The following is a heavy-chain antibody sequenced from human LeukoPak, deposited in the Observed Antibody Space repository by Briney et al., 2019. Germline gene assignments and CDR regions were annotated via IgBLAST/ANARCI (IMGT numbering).Heavy chain of an antibody. CDR2: INGDGSAT. CDR3: ARDINWGQVDY. J-gene: IGHJ4*02. Sequence: AGGSLRLSCAASGFTFSGHWMYWLRQAPGKGLAWVSHINGDGSATNYADSMEGRFTISRDNAKNIVYLQMNSLREDDTAIYYCARDINWGQVDYWGQGTLVTVSS. CDR1: GFTFSGHW. D-gene: IGHD7-27*01. V-gene: IGHV3-74*01.